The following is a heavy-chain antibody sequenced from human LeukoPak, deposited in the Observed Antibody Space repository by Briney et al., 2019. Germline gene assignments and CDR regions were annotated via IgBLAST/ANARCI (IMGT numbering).Heavy chain of an antibody. J-gene: IGHJ4*02. V-gene: IGHV4-59*01. CDR1: GGSISTYY. CDR3: ARGPWGSYGYE. D-gene: IGHD5-18*01. Sequence: NPSETLSLTCTVSGGSISTYYWSWIRQPPGKGLEWIGYIYYSGSTTYNPSLKSRVTISVDTSKNQFSLKLSSVTAADTAVYYCARGPWGSYGYEWGQGTLVTVSS. CDR2: IYYSGST.